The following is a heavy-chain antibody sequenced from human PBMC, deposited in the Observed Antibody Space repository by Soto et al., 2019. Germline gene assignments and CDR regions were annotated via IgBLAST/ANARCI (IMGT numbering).Heavy chain of an antibody. CDR1: GYTFTSYD. D-gene: IGHD2-21*01. V-gene: IGHV1-8*01. CDR3: ARGFPVSRATYSDY. CDR2: MNPNSGNT. Sequence: QVQLVQSGAEVKKPGASVKVSCKASGYTFTSYDINWVRQATGQGLEWMGWMNPNSGNTGYAQKFQGRVTMTRNTTISTDYMELSSLRSEDPAVYYCARGFPVSRATYSDYWGQGTLVTVSS. J-gene: IGHJ4*02.